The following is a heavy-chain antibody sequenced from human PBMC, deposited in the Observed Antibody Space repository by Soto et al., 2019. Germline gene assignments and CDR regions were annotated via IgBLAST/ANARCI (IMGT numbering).Heavy chain of an antibody. CDR3: AKECDYGDYAGENWFDS. Sequence: EVQLVESGGGLVQPGGSLRLSCAASGFTFFAYWIHWVRQVPGKGLVWVSRINSDGSHTSYADSVRGRFTISRDNIKNTVYLQMNSMTAEDTAVYYCAKECDYGDYAGENWFDSWGQGSLVTVAS. J-gene: IGHJ5*01. D-gene: IGHD4-17*01. CDR1: GFTFFAYW. CDR2: INSDGSHT. V-gene: IGHV3-74*01.